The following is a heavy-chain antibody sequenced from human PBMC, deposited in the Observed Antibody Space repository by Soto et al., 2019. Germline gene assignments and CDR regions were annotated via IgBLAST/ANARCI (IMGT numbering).Heavy chain of an antibody. J-gene: IGHJ6*02. CDR3: ARSGGNSFYYYGMDV. D-gene: IGHD2-21*02. CDR1: GYTFTSYG. Sequence: QVQLVQSGAEVKKPGASVKVSCKASGYTFTSYGISWVRQAPGQGLEWMGWISAYNGNTNYAQKLQGRVTMTTDTSTSTASMELRRLRSDDTAVYYCARSGGNSFYYYGMDVWGQGTTVTVSS. CDR2: ISAYNGNT. V-gene: IGHV1-18*04.